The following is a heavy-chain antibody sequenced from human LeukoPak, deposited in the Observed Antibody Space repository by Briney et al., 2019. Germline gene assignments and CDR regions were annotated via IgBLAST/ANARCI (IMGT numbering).Heavy chain of an antibody. CDR2: IRYDGSNK. CDR1: GFTFSRYG. V-gene: IGHV3-30*02. J-gene: IGHJ3*02. Sequence: PGRSLRLSCVASGFTFSRYGMLWVRQAPGKGLEWVAFIRYDGSNKYYADSVKGRFTISRDNSKNTLYLQMNSLRAEDTAVYYCAKQGRIAASKAYVDDAFDIWGQGTMVTVSS. D-gene: IGHD6-25*01. CDR3: AKQGRIAASKAYVDDAFDI.